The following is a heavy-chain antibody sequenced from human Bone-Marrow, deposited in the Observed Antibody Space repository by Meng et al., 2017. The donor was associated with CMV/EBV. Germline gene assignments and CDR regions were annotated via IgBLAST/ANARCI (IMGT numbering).Heavy chain of an antibody. CDR2: IYHRGTT. CDR1: GYSITGPYY. J-gene: IGHJ4*02. CDR3: AGDGYDTLDY. Sequence: GSLRLSCTVSGYSITGPYYWGWIRQPPGKGLEWIGTIYHRGTTYYNPSLKSRATISVDTSKNQFSLKLSSVTAADTAVYYCAGDGYDTLDYWGQGPLDTVSS. V-gene: IGHV4-38-2*02. D-gene: IGHD2-15*01.